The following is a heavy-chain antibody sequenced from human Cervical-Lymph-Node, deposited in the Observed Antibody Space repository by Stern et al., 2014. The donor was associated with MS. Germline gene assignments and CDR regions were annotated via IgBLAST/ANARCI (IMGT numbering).Heavy chain of an antibody. D-gene: IGHD5-18*01. V-gene: IGHV7-4-1*02. Sequence: VQLMQFGAELKKPGASVEGFCKAFGYTFNAYAINLVPQAPGQGVEWMGWINTHTGNPTFAPGFTGRFVFSLDSSVSTAYLLISSLKADDTAVYYCARGYSYGWLGDWGQGTLVTVSS. CDR3: ARGYSYGWLGD. CDR2: INTHTGNP. CDR1: GYTFNAYA. J-gene: IGHJ4*02.